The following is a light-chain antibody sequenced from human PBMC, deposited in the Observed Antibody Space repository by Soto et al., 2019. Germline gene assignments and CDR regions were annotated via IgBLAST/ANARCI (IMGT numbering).Light chain of an antibody. CDR2: DVT. CDR1: SRDVGGYNY. CDR3: CLYAGSYNVA. Sequence: QSALTQPRSVSGSPGQSVTISCTGTSRDVGGYNYVSWYQQYPGKAPRLMIYDVTKRPSGVPDRFSGSKSGNTASLTISGLQAEDEADYFCCLYAGSYNVAFGGGTKLTVL. J-gene: IGLJ2*01. V-gene: IGLV2-11*01.